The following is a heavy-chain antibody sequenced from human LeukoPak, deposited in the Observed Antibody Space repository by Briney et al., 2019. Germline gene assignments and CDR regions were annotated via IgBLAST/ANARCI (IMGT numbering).Heavy chain of an antibody. V-gene: IGHV3-48*01. CDR3: ARDTYSRLDY. Sequence: GGSLRLSCAASGFSFNVYSMTWVRQAPGKGLEWLSYISGSSSPIYYTDSVKGRFTISRDNAKNSLYLQMNSLRVEDTAVYYCARDTYSRLDYWGQGTLVTVSS. J-gene: IGHJ4*02. CDR2: ISGSSSPI. D-gene: IGHD3-22*01. CDR1: GFSFNVYS.